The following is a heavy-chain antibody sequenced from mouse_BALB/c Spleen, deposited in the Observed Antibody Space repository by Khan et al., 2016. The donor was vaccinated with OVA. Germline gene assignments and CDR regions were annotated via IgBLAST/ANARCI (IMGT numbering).Heavy chain of an antibody. V-gene: IGHV2-9*02. CDR1: GFSLTSYG. CDR3: ARLEDI. CDR2: IWAGGSS. Sequence: QVQLKESGPGLVAPSQSLSITCTVSGFSLTSYGVHWVRQPPGKGLEWLGVIWAGGSSNYNSDLMSRMSISTDNSKCNVFFKLNSLQTDDTAMYYCARLEDIWGQGTTLTVSS. D-gene: IGHD1-3*01. J-gene: IGHJ2*01.